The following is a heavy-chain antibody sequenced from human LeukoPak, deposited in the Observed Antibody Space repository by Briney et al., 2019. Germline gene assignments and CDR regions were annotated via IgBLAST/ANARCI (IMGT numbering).Heavy chain of an antibody. CDR3: ELWFEDDAFDI. CDR1: GITVRNNY. Sequence: GGSLRLSCAASGITVRNNYMSWVRQAPGKGLEWVSVIFGAGGTYYADSVRGRFTISRDDSKNTLCLQMNNLRAEDTAVYYCELWFEDDAFDIWGQGTMVSVSS. D-gene: IGHD3-10*01. V-gene: IGHV3-66*01. CDR2: IFGAGGT. J-gene: IGHJ3*02.